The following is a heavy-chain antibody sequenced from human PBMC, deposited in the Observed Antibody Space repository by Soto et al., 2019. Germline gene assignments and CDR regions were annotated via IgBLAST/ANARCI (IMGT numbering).Heavy chain of an antibody. CDR3: ARLDYDSSGPFDY. D-gene: IGHD3-22*01. V-gene: IGHV4-39*01. CDR1: GGSIGSSSYY. Sequence: SETLSLTCTVSGGSIGSSSYYWCWIRQPPGKGLEWIGSIYYSGSTYYNPSLKSRVTISVDTSKNQFSLKLSSVTAADTAVYYCARLDYDSSGPFDYWGQGTLVTVSS. CDR2: IYYSGST. J-gene: IGHJ4*02.